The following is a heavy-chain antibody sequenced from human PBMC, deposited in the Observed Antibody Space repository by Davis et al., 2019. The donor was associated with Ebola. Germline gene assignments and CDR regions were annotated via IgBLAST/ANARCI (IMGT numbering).Heavy chain of an antibody. J-gene: IGHJ4*02. CDR1: VFTFSTST. CDR3: ARDGGYYFDY. Sequence: PGGSLRLSCAASVFTFSTSTMNWVRQAPGKGLEWVAVISYDGSNKYYADSVKGRFTISRDNSKNTLYLQMNSLRAEDTAVYYCARDGGYYFDYWGQGTLVTVSS. D-gene: IGHD3-16*01. CDR2: ISYDGSNK. V-gene: IGHV3-30*03.